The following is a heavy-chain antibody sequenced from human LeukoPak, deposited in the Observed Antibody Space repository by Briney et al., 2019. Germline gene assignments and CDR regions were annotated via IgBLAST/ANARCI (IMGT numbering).Heavy chain of an antibody. D-gene: IGHD6-19*01. CDR2: IYTSGST. V-gene: IGHV4-4*07. J-gene: IGHJ1*01. Sequence: SETLSLTCTVSGGSISSYYWSWIRQPAGKGLEWIGRIYTSGSTNYNPSLKSRVTISVDTSKNQFSLKLSSVTAADTAVYYCARKDPSPYSSGWYRGSRAEYFQHWGQGTLVTVSS. CDR3: ARKDPSPYSSGWYRGSRAEYFQH. CDR1: GGSISSYY.